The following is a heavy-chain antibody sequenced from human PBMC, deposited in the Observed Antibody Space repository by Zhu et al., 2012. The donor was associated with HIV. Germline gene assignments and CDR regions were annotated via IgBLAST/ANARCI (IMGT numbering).Heavy chain of an antibody. Sequence: EVQLLESGGGLVQPGGSLRLSCAASGFTFSSYAMSWVRQAPGKGLEWVSAISGSGGSTYYADSVKGRFTISRDNSKNTLYLQMNSLRAEDTAVYYCAKDQRGYYGSGRPAGDAFDIWGQGTNGHRLF. J-gene: IGHJ3*02. CDR3: AKDQRGYYGSGRPAGDAFDI. CDR1: GFTFSSYA. CDR2: ISGSGGST. D-gene: IGHD3-10*01. V-gene: IGHV3-23*01.